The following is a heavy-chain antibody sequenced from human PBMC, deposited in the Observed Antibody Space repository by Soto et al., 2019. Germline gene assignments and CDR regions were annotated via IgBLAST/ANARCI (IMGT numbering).Heavy chain of an antibody. Sequence: EVQVVESGGALVQPGGSLRLSCTASGFTFGGYAMNWVRQAPGKGLEWISYISSTRTIYYADSVKGRFTIARDNAKSSLYLQMDNLRDEDTAVYYCARGKYNYALNFFDYWGQGTLVTVSS. D-gene: IGHD3-16*01. CDR2: ISSTRTI. J-gene: IGHJ4*02. V-gene: IGHV3-48*02. CDR1: GFTFGGYA. CDR3: ARGKYNYALNFFDY.